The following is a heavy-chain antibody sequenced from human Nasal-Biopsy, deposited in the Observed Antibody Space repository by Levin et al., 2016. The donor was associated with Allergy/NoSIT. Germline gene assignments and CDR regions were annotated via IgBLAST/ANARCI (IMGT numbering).Heavy chain of an antibody. V-gene: IGHV5-51*01. D-gene: IGHD3-16*01. CDR3: ARLALTNVWYYGMDV. CDR2: IYPGDSNT. Sequence: GESLKISCRASEFRFTNYWIGWVRQRPGKGLEWMGIIYPGDSNTTYSPSFQGQVILSVDESSDTAYLQWRSLKASDTAMYYCARLALTNVWYYGMDVWGQGTTVSVS. J-gene: IGHJ6*02. CDR1: EFRFTNYW.